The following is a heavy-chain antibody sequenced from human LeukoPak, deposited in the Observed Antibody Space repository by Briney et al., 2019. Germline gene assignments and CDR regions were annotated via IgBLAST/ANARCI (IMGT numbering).Heavy chain of an antibody. Sequence: SETLSLTCAVYGGSFSGYYWSWIRQPPGKGLEWIGEINNSGSTNYNPSLKSRVTISVDTSKNQFSLKLSSVTAADTAVYYCARGYYDSSGYYSLDYWGQGTLVTVSS. CDR1: GGSFSGYY. CDR2: INNSGST. CDR3: ARGYYDSSGYYSLDY. J-gene: IGHJ4*02. D-gene: IGHD3-22*01. V-gene: IGHV4-34*01.